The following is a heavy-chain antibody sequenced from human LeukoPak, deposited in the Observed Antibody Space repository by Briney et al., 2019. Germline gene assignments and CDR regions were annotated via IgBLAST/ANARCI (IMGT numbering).Heavy chain of an antibody. D-gene: IGHD2-8*01. Sequence: RASVKVSCKTSGYTFSSYDINWVRQATGQGLEWMGWMSPNSGNTGYAQKFQGRVTMTRNTSINTAYMELSSLRSEDTAVYYCARSAVRMDAFDIWGQGTIVTVSS. CDR2: MSPNSGNT. CDR3: ARSAVRMDAFDI. CDR1: GYTFSSYD. V-gene: IGHV1-8*01. J-gene: IGHJ3*02.